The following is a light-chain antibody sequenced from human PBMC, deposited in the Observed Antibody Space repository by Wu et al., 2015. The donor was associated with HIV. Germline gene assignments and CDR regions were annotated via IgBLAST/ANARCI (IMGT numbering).Light chain of an antibody. Sequence: DIQMTQSPSTLSASVGDSVTITCRASQSINTWLAWYQQKPGKAPKLLIYKTSTLESGVPSRFSGSGSGTECTLTISSLQPDDFATYYCQQYHSFPLTFGGGTKVEIK. CDR3: QQYHSFPLT. CDR1: QSINTW. J-gene: IGKJ4*01. CDR2: KTS. V-gene: IGKV1-5*03.